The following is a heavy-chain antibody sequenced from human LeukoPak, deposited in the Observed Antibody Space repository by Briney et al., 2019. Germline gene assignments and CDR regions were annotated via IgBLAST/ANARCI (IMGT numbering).Heavy chain of an antibody. CDR1: GCTFSSYA. V-gene: IGHV1-69*04. J-gene: IGHJ4*02. D-gene: IGHD2-2*01. CDR2: IIPILGIA. CDR3: ARGHCSSTSCYRGVDY. Sequence: SVKVSCKASGCTFSSYAISWVRQAPGQGLEWMGRIIPILGIANYAQKFQGRVTITADKSTSTAYMELSSLRSEDTAVYYCARGHCSSTSCYRGVDYWGQGTLVTVSS.